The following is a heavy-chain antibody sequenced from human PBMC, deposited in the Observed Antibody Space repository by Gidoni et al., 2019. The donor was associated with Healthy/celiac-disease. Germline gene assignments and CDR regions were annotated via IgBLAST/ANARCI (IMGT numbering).Heavy chain of an antibody. V-gene: IGHV4-59*01. J-gene: IGHJ4*02. CDR2: IYYSGST. CDR3: ARDSPYSSSRTKGSYYFDY. D-gene: IGHD6-13*01. Sequence: QVQLQESGPGLVKPSETLSLTCTVSGGPISSYYWSWIRQPPGKGLEWIGYIYYSGSTNYNPSRKSRVTISVDTSKNQFSLKLSSVTAADTAVYYCARDSPYSSSRTKGSYYFDYWGQGTLVTVSS. CDR1: GGPISSYY.